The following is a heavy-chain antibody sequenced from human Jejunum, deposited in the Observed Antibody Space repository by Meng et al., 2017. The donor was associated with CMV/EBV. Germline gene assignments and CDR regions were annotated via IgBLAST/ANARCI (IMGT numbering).Heavy chain of an antibody. CDR2: IREDSGDI. CDR1: GFRLSNYW. V-gene: IGHV3-7*01. J-gene: IGHJ4*02. Sequence: SGFRLSNYWMSWVRQAPGKGLEWVANIREDSGDIYYVGSVKGRCTISRDNARNLLFLEMNSLRAEDSGVYYCARDLLGTKATFDAWGQGTLVTVSS. CDR3: ARDLLGTKATFDA. D-gene: IGHD1-7*01.